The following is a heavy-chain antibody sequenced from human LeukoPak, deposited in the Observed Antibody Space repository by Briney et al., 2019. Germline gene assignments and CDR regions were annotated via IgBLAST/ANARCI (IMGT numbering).Heavy chain of an antibody. CDR2: IYPGDSDT. CDR1: GYNFASSW. CDR3: ARPYAFDI. Sequence: GESLKISCKGSGYNFASSWIGWVRQMPGKGLEWMGIIYPGDSDTRYSPSFQGQVTISADKSISTAYLQWSSLKASDAAMYYCARPYAFDIWGQGTMVTVSS. J-gene: IGHJ3*02. V-gene: IGHV5-51*01.